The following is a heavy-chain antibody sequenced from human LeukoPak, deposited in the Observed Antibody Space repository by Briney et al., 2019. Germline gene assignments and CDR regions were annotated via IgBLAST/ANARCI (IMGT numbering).Heavy chain of an antibody. J-gene: IGHJ6*03. D-gene: IGHD6-19*01. CDR3: ALGGPQAVIPRTDRTYYYSMAF. Sequence: SVKVPCKASGGTFISYAISWVRQAPGRGLEWMGGIIPIFGTANYAQKFQGRVTITTDESTSTAYMELSRLRAGDTAVYYCALGGPQAVIPRTDRTYYYSMAFWGNGPPVTVSS. CDR1: GGTFISYA. CDR2: IIPIFGTA. V-gene: IGHV1-69*05.